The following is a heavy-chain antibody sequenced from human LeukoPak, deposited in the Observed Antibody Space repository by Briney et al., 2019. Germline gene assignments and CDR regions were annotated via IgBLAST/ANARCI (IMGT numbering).Heavy chain of an antibody. V-gene: IGHV3-30-3*01. CDR3: ATQPCSGGSCYLGY. CDR2: ISHHASNQ. D-gene: IGHD2-15*01. Sequence: GGSLRLSCAASGFTFSSYWMSWVRQAPGKGLEWVAVISHHASNQYYADSVKGRFTISRDNSKNTLYLQMNSLRAEDTAVYYCATQPCSGGSCYLGYWGQGTLVTVSS. CDR1: GFTFSSYW. J-gene: IGHJ4*02.